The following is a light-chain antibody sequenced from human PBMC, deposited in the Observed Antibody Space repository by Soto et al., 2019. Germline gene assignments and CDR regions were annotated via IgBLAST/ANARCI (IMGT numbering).Light chain of an antibody. CDR1: XXXXXXXXX. Sequence: QSALTQXXXVXGXPXXXXXXXXXXXXXXXXXXXXVSWXQXXXXXVXXXVISEVSNRPSGVSHRFSGSRSXNTASLTISGXQAEDEADYHCSSYTSRTTPVFGGGTKLTVL. V-gene: IGLV2-14*01. CDR3: SSYTSRTTPV. CDR2: EVS. J-gene: IGLJ2*01.